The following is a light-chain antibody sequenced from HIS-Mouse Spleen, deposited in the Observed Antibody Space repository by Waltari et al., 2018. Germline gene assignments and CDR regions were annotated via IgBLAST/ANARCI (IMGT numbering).Light chain of an antibody. CDR2: EDN. CDR1: SGSIASNY. CDR3: QSYDSSNPV. J-gene: IGLJ3*02. V-gene: IGLV6-57*02. Sequence: NFMLTQPHSVSESPGKTVTISCTGSSGSIASNYVQWYQQRPGSAPTTGIYEDNQRPSGVPDRFSGSIDSSSNSASLTISGLKTEDEADYYCQSYDSSNPVFGGGTKLTVL.